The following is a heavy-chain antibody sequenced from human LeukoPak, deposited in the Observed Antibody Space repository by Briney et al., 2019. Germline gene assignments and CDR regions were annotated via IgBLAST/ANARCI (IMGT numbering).Heavy chain of an antibody. V-gene: IGHV3-48*02. J-gene: IGHJ4*02. CDR2: ISGTSSII. CDR1: GFIFSNYD. Sequence: PGGSLRLSCAASGFIFSNYDMNWVRQAPGKGLEWVSYISGTSSIILYADSVKGRFTISRDNAKNLLYLQMNSLRDEDTAVYYCARAGTNWGQGTLVTVFS. CDR3: ARAGTN.